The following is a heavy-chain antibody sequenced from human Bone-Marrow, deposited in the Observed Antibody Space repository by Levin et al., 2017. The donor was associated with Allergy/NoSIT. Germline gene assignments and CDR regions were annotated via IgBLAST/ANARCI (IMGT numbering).Heavy chain of an antibody. CDR3: AKDSYYYYGMDV. Sequence: GGSLRLSCAASGFTFDDYAMHWVRQAPGKGLEWVSGISWNSGSIGYADSVKGRFTISRDNAKNSLYLQMNSLRAEDTALYYCAKDSYYYYGMDVWGQGTTVTVSS. CDR1: GFTFDDYA. J-gene: IGHJ6*02. V-gene: IGHV3-9*01. CDR2: ISWNSGSI.